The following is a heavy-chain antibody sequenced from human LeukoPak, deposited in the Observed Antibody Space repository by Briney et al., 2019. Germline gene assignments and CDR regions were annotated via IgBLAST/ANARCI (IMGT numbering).Heavy chain of an antibody. J-gene: IGHJ5*02. CDR2: IFTSGWT. V-gene: IGHV4-4*09. CDR3: ATSHDVKTAPYDL. D-gene: IGHD2-21*01. CDR1: GGSISSYY. Sequence: SETLSLTCTVSGGSISSYYWSWVRQTPGKGLEWIGYIFTSGWTDYNPSLKSRVTMSVDTSKNQLSMELRFLTAADTAVYYCATSHDVKTAPYDLWGQGTLVTISS.